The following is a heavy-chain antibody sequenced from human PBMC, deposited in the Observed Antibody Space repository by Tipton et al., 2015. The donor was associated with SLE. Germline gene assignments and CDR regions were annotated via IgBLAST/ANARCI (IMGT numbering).Heavy chain of an antibody. V-gene: IGHV1-2*04. CDR1: GYTFTGYY. Sequence: QVQLVQSGPEVKKPGASVKVSCKASGYTFTGYYMHWVRQAPGQGLEWMGWINPNSGGPNYAQKFQGWVTMTRETSISTAYMELRRLRSDDRAGYYCARVPSVRWGGGIRSYAFDIWGRGTLVTVSS. CDR3: ARVPSVRWGGGIRSYAFDI. J-gene: IGHJ3*02. D-gene: IGHD3-16*01. CDR2: INPNSGGP.